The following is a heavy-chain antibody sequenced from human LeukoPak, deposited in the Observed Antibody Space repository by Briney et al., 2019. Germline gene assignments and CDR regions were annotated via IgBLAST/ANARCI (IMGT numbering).Heavy chain of an antibody. Sequence: GGSLRLSCAASGFTVSSNYMSWVRQAPGRGLEWVSVIYSGGSTYYADSVKGRFTISRDNSKNTLYLQMNSLRAEDTAVYYCAKCVVLMVYAIDSAFDIWGQGTMVTVSS. CDR2: IYSGGST. D-gene: IGHD2-8*01. CDR3: AKCVVLMVYAIDSAFDI. J-gene: IGHJ3*02. V-gene: IGHV3-53*01. CDR1: GFTVSSNY.